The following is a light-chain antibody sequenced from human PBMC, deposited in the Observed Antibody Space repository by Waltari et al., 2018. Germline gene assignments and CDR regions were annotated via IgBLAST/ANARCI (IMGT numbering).Light chain of an antibody. J-gene: IGKJ4*01. V-gene: IGKV3-20*01. CDR1: QTVRTTY. CDR2: DTS. Sequence: EIVLPQSPGTLSLSPGESATLSCGASQTVRTTYLAWYQQKPGQAPTLVIHDTSSRATGIPDRFSGSGSGTDFSLTISSLEPEDFAVYYCQQYDISPLTFGGGTKVETK. CDR3: QQYDISPLT.